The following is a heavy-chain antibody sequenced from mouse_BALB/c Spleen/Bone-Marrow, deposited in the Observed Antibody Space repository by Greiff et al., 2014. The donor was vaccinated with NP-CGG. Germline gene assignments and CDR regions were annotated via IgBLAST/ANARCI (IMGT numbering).Heavy chain of an antibody. Sequence: VQLVESGPGLVAPSQSLSITCTVSGFSLTNYGVHWVRQPPGKGLEWLGVIWAGGSTNYNSALMSKLSISKENSESQVFLKMISLQTDDTAMYYCARVTSSAGGAMDYWGQGTSVTVSS. J-gene: IGHJ4*01. CDR3: ARVTSSAGGAMDY. CDR2: IWAGGST. D-gene: IGHD1-1*02. CDR1: GFSLTNYG. V-gene: IGHV2-9*02.